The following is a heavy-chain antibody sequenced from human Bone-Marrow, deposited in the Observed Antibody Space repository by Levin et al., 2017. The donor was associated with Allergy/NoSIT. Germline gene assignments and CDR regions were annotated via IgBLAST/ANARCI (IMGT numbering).Heavy chain of an antibody. V-gene: IGHV1-24*01. J-gene: IGHJ4*02. CDR3: ASSGSGSYYNLDY. D-gene: IGHD3-10*01. CDR2: FDPEDRET. Sequence: ASVKVSCKVSGNTLTELSMHWVRQTPGKGLEWMGGFDPEDRETIYAQKFQGRVTMTEDSSTDTAYMELSSLRSEETAVYYCASSGSGSYYNLDYWGQGTLVTVSS. CDR1: GNTLTELS.